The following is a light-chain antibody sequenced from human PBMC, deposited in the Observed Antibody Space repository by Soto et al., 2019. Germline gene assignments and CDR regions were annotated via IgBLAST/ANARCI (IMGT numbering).Light chain of an antibody. CDR2: DVS. Sequence: QSALNQPASVSGSPGQSITISCTGTSSDVGGYNYVSWYQQHPGKAPKLMIYDVSNRPSGVSNRFSGSKSGNTASLTISGLQAEDEADYYCSSYTSSSTRVVFGGGTKLTV. CDR3: SSYTSSSTRVV. CDR1: SSDVGGYNY. V-gene: IGLV2-14*01. J-gene: IGLJ2*01.